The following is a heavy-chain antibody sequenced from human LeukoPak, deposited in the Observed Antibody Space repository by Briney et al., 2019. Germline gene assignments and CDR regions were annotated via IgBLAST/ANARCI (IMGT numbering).Heavy chain of an antibody. D-gene: IGHD6-13*01. J-gene: IGHJ4*02. CDR1: GGSISSYY. CDR3: ARGRESSSRIFDY. Sequence: PSETLSLTCTVSGGSISSYYWSWIRQPPGKGLEWIGYIYCSGSTNYNPSLKSRVTISVDTSKNQFSLKLSSVTAADTAVYYCARGRESSSRIFDYWGQGTLVTVSS. V-gene: IGHV4-59*01. CDR2: IYCSGST.